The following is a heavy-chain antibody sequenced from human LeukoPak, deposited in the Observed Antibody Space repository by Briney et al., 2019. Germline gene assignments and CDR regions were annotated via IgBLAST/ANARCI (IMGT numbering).Heavy chain of an antibody. D-gene: IGHD3-10*01. V-gene: IGHV3-53*01. Sequence: PGGSLRLSCAASGFTVSSNYMSWVRQAPGKGLEWVSVIYSGGSTYYVDSVEGRFTISRDNSKNTLYLQMNSLRAEDTAVYFCARDVTMVRGAQDYYGMDVWGQGTTVTVSS. CDR1: GFTVSSNY. CDR2: IYSGGST. J-gene: IGHJ6*02. CDR3: ARDVTMVRGAQDYYGMDV.